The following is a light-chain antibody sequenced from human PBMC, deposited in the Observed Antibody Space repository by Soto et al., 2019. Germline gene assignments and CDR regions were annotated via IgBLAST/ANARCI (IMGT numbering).Light chain of an antibody. CDR2: GAT. CDR3: QQYGSSPRT. V-gene: IGKV3-20*01. J-gene: IGKJ1*01. Sequence: EIVLTQSPGTLSLSAGERATLSCRASQSVSSSSLAWYQQQPGQAPRLLMYGATSRATGIPDRFSGSGSGTDFTLTISRLEPEDFAVYYCQQYGSSPRTFGQGTKVEIK. CDR1: QSVSSSS.